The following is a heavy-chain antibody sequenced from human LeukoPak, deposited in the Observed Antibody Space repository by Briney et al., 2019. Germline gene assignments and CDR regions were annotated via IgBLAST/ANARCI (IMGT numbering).Heavy chain of an antibody. J-gene: IGHJ4*02. V-gene: IGHV3-9*01. CDR2: ITWNSGSI. CDR3: VKEGVHGVGFDY. Sequence: GRSLRLSCAASGFTFVDYAMHWVRQAPGKGLEWVSGITWNSGSIGYVDSVRGRFTISRDNAKNSLHLQMNSLRAEDTALYFCVKEGVHGVGFDYWGQGTLVAIS. CDR1: GFTFVDYA. D-gene: IGHD2-8*01.